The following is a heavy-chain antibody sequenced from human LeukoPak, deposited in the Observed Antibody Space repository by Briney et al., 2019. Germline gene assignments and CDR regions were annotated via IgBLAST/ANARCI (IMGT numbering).Heavy chain of an antibody. V-gene: IGHV1-2*02. CDR1: GYTFTDYY. CDR2: INPNSGDT. CDR3: AQYSSSWYSY. J-gene: IGHJ4*02. Sequence: WASVKVSRKASGYTFTDYYMDWVRQAPGQGLEWMGWINPNSGDTYYAPKFQGRVTMTRDTSISTAYMELSRLRSDDTAVYYCAQYSSSWYSYWGQGTLVTVSS. D-gene: IGHD6-13*01.